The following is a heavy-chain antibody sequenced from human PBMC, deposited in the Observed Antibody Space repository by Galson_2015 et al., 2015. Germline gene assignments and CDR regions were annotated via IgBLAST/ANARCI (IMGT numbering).Heavy chain of an antibody. CDR1: GFTFSNYW. J-gene: IGHJ4*02. CDR3: AREGEGGLYCSGGSCYWLDWGYDY. CDR2: IKQDGSEK. V-gene: IGHV3-7*03. D-gene: IGHD2-15*01. Sequence: SLRLSCAASGFTFSNYWMSWVRQAPGKGLEWVANIKQDGSEKYYVDSVKGRFTISRDNAKNSLYLQMNSLRAEDTAVYYCAREGEGGLYCSGGSCYWLDWGYDYWGQGTLVTVSS.